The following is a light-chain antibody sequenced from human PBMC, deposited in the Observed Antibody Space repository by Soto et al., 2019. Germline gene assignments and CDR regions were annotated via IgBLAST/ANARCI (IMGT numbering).Light chain of an antibody. V-gene: IGLV1-51*01. J-gene: IGLJ1*01. Sequence: QSVLTQPPSGSAAPGQKVTISCSGTTSNVANNFVSWYQQFPGKAPKLLIYDDIRRPSGIPDRFSASKSGTSATLGITGLQTGDEADYYCGSWDSSLTANGFGTGTRSPS. CDR3: GSWDSSLTANG. CDR2: DDI. CDR1: TSNVANNF.